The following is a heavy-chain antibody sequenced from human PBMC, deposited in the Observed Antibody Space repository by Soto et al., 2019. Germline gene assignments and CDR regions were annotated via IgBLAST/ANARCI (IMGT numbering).Heavy chain of an antibody. Sequence: ASVKVSCKASGYTFTSYYMHWVRQAPGQGLEWMGIINPSGGSTSYAQKFQGRVTMTRDTSTSTVYMELSSLRSEDTAVYYCARMMYYYGSGSSGELDYWGQGTLVTVSS. CDR2: INPSGGST. CDR1: GYTFTSYY. D-gene: IGHD3-10*01. CDR3: ARMMYYYGSGSSGELDY. J-gene: IGHJ4*02. V-gene: IGHV1-46*03.